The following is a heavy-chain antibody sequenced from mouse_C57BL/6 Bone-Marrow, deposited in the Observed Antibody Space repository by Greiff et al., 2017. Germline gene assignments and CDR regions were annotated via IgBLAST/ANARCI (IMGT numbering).Heavy chain of an antibody. V-gene: IGHV1-55*01. J-gene: IGHJ4*01. Sequence: VQLQQPGAELVKPGASVKMSCKASGYTFTSYWITWVKQRPGQGLEWIGDIYPGSGSTNYNEKFKSKATLTVDTSSSTAYMQLSSLTSEDSAVYYCARGGIWSSYAMDYWGQGTSVTVSS. D-gene: IGHD1-1*02. CDR1: GYTFTSYW. CDR3: ARGGIWSSYAMDY. CDR2: IYPGSGST.